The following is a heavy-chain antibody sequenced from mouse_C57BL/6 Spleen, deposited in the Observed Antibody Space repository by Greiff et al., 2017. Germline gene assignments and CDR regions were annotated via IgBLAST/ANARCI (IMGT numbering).Heavy chain of an antibody. V-gene: IGHV1-9*01. Sequence: VQLQQSGAELMKPGASVKLSCKATGYTFTGYWIEWVKQRPGHGLEWIGEILPGSGSTNYNEKFKGKATFTADTSSNTAYLQLSSLTSEDTAVYYCTTDRYYYGSSSTPFAYWGQETLVTVSA. CDR3: TTDRYYYGSSSTPFAY. CDR1: GYTFTGYW. CDR2: ILPGSGST. D-gene: IGHD1-1*01. J-gene: IGHJ3*01.